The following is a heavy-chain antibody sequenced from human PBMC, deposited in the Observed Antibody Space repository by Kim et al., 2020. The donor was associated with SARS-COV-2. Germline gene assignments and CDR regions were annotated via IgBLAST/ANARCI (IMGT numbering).Heavy chain of an antibody. CDR1: GFTFSNYW. J-gene: IGHJ6*02. D-gene: IGHD1-1*01. CDR2: IKGDGSEK. Sequence: GGSLRLSCAVSGFTFSNYWMSWVRQVPGEGLEWVAQIKGDGSEKYYMDSVKGRFTISRDNAKKSLYLQMSSLRVVDTAVFFCVKDAPYNWKDVGDYGMDVWGQGTSVTVSS. V-gene: IGHV3-7*01. CDR3: VKDAPYNWKDVGDYGMDV.